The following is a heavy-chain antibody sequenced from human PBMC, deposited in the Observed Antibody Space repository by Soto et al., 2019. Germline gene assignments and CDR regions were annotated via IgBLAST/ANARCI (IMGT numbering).Heavy chain of an antibody. D-gene: IGHD3-16*01. CDR1: GGTFSSYA. V-gene: IGHV1-69*12. Sequence: QVQLVQSGAEVKKPGSSVKVSCKASGGTFSSYAISGVRQAPGQGLEGMGGIIPTFGTENYPQKFRGGGRITGQQAPGRGVGGMGGALPFFGKAKHPQKFQGRITITADESTSTAYMELSSLRSEDTAVYYCARGDGYINFDYWGQGTLVTVSS. J-gene: IGHJ4*02. CDR2: IIPTFGTE. CDR3: QKFQGRITITADESTSTAYMELSSLRSEDTAVYYCARGDGYINFDY.